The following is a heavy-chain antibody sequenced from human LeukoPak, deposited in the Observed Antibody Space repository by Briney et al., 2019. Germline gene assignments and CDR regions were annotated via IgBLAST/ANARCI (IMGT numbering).Heavy chain of an antibody. V-gene: IGHV4-34*01. J-gene: IGHJ5*02. D-gene: IGHD3-10*01. Sequence: SETLSLTCAVYSGSLSGYYRSWIRQPPGKGLEWIGEINHSGSTNYNPSLKSRVTISVDTSKNQFSLKLSSVTAADTAVYYCARSGSGSLNWFDPWGQGTLVTVSS. CDR3: ARSGSGSLNWFDP. CDR1: SGSLSGYY. CDR2: INHSGST.